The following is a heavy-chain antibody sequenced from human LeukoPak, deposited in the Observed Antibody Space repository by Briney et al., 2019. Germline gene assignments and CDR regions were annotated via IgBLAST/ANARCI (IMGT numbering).Heavy chain of an antibody. J-gene: IGHJ4*02. V-gene: IGHV3-11*01. D-gene: IGHD5-12*01. CDR2: ISSSGSTM. Sequence: PGGSLRLSCAASGFIFGDYYMSWIRQAPGKGLEWVSYISSSGSTMYYTDSVKGRFTISRDNAKDSLYLQMNSLRAEDTAVYYCARDPGSGYEEHFDYSGQGTLVTVSS. CDR3: ARDPGSGYEEHFDY. CDR1: GFIFGDYY.